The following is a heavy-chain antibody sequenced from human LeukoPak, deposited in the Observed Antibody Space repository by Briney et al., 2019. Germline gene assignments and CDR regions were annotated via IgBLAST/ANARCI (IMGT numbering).Heavy chain of an antibody. D-gene: IGHD7-27*01. CDR1: GFTCSRYA. J-gene: IGHJ6*02. CDR3: VKRRGPPPLGYYCYGMDV. Sequence: GGSLRLSCAASGFTCSRYAVSWLRQAPGKALEGVSAISGGGSSTCDDDSVKGRVTICRDNSRNKLYLQMNSLRAGDRAVYYCVKRRGPPPLGYYCYGMDVWGQGTTVTVSS. CDR2: ISGGGSST. V-gene: IGHV3-23*01.